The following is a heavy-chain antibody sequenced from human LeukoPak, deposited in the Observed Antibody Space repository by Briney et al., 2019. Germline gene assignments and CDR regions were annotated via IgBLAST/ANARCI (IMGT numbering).Heavy chain of an antibody. CDR1: GYSFTSYW. CDR2: IYPSDSDT. D-gene: IGHD6-13*01. J-gene: IGHJ4*02. V-gene: IGHV5-51*01. Sequence: GESLKISCKGSGYSFTSYWIGWVRQMPGKGLEWMGMIYPSDSDTRYSPSFQGQVTISVDKSITTAYLQWSSLKASDTAMYYCARRDRIGAPGNHDKPHLDYWGQGTLVTVSS. CDR3: ARRDRIGAPGNHDKPHLDY.